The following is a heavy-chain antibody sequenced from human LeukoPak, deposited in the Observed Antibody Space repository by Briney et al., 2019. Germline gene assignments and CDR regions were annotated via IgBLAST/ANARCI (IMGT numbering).Heavy chain of an antibody. CDR1: GFTFSSYS. V-gene: IGHV3-21*01. Sequence: PGGSLRLSCAASGFTFSSYSMNWVRQAPGKGLEWVSSISSSSSYIYYADSVKGRFTISRDNAKNSLYLQMNSLRAEDTAVYHCARAPGAYCSGGSCYSPDYWGQGTLVTVSS. CDR2: ISSSSSYI. D-gene: IGHD2-15*01. J-gene: IGHJ4*02. CDR3: ARAPGAYCSGGSCYSPDY.